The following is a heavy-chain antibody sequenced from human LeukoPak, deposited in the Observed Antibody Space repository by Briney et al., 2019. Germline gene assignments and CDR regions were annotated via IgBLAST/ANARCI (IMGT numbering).Heavy chain of an antibody. J-gene: IGHJ4*02. CDR2: IYYSGST. D-gene: IGHD3-9*01. Sequence: SQTLSLTCTVSGGSISSGDYCWSWIRQPPGKGLEWIGYIYYSGSTYYNPSLKSRVTISVDTSKNQFSLKLSSVTAADTAVYYCARVGSDDILTGIDYWGQGTLVTVSS. V-gene: IGHV4-30-4*08. CDR1: GGSISSGDYC. CDR3: ARVGSDDILTGIDY.